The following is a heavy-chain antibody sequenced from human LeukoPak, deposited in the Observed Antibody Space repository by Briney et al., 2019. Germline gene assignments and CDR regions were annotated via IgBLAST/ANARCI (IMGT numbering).Heavy chain of an antibody. CDR1: GFTFSSYG. CDR2: IWYDGSNK. Sequence: GGSLRLSCAASGFTFSSYGMHWVRQAPGKGLEWVAVIWYDGSNKYYADSVKGRFTISRDNSKNTLYLQMNSLRAEDTAVYYCARGIYDSSGYYTIDYWGRGTLVTVSS. CDR3: ARGIYDSSGYYTIDY. V-gene: IGHV3-33*01. J-gene: IGHJ4*02. D-gene: IGHD3-22*01.